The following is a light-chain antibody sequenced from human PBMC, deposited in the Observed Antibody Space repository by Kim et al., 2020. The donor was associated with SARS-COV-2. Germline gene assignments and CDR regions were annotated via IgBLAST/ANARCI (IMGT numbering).Light chain of an antibody. CDR3: KSRDSRGTVV. J-gene: IGLJ2*01. Sequence: ELTQDPAVSVALGQTVRITCQGDSLRKYYATWYQQKARQAPVLVFYGKDKRPSGVPDRFSGSTSGNTASLTITGAQAADEGDYYCKSRDSRGTVVFGGGTKVTVL. CDR1: SLRKYY. V-gene: IGLV3-19*01. CDR2: GKD.